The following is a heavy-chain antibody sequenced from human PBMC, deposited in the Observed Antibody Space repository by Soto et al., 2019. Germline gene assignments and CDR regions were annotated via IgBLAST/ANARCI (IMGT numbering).Heavy chain of an antibody. Sequence: ASVKVSCKASGGTFSSYAISWVRQAPGQGLEWMGGIIPIFGTANYAQKFQGRVTIAADESTSTAYMELSSLRSEDTAVYYCARAVPRQKTPIQLWPQLDYWGQGTMVTVSS. J-gene: IGHJ4*02. CDR2: IIPIFGTA. CDR1: GGTFSSYA. CDR3: ARAVPRQKTPIQLWPQLDY. D-gene: IGHD5-18*01. V-gene: IGHV1-69*13.